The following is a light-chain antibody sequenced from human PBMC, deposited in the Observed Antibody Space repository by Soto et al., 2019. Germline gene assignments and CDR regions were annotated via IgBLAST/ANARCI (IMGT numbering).Light chain of an antibody. Sequence: QSALTQPASVSGSPGQSISISCTGTSSDVGGYNYVSWYQQHPGKAPKLMIYDVYNRPSGLSNRFSGSKSGNTASLTISGLQAEDEADYYCSLYTSSHTVLFGGGTKLTVL. CDR1: SSDVGGYNY. CDR2: DVY. J-gene: IGLJ3*02. CDR3: SLYTSSHTVL. V-gene: IGLV2-14*03.